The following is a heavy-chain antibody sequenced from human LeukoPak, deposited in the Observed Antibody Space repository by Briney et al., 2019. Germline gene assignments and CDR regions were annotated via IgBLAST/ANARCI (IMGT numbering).Heavy chain of an antibody. J-gene: IGHJ4*02. CDR3: ARELSAGYSYGTGYFDY. D-gene: IGHD5-18*01. CDR2: IYYSGST. V-gene: IGHV4-59*12. CDR1: GGSISSYY. Sequence: SETLSLTCTVSGGSISSYYWSWIRQPPGKGLEWIGYIYYSGSTNYNPSLKSRVTISVDTSKNQFSLKLSSVTAADTAVYYCARELSAGYSYGTGYFDYWGQGTLVTVSS.